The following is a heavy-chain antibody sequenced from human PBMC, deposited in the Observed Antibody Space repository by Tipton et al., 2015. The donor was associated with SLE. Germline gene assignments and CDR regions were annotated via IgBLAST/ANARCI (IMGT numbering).Heavy chain of an antibody. V-gene: IGHV3-11*06. CDR1: GFTFSDYF. CDR3: VRTLFFRGQADY. J-gene: IGHJ4*02. CDR2: ISGSSTYK. Sequence: GSLRLSCAASGFTFSDYFMTWIRQAPGKGLEWISSISGSSTYKWYADSAKGRFTISRDNAKNSLDLQMNSLRAEDTALYYCVRTLFFRGQADYWGQGTLVTVSS. D-gene: IGHD3-10*01.